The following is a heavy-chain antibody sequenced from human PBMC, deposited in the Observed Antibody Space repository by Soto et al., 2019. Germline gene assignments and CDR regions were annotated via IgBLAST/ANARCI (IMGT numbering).Heavy chain of an antibody. CDR1: GFTFSSYG. Sequence: PGGALRLSSAASGFTFSSYGMHWVRQAPGKGLEWVAVISYDGSNKYYADSVKGRFTISRDNSKNTLYLQMNSLRAEDTAVYYCAKDRGSGCWSKDVFDYRGQVNPV. CDR2: ISYDGSNK. D-gene: IGHD3-10*01. J-gene: IGHJ4*02. V-gene: IGHV3-30*18. CDR3: AKDRGSGCWSKDVFDY.